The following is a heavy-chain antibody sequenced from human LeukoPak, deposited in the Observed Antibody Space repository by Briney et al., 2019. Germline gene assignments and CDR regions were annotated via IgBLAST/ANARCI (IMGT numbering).Heavy chain of an antibody. CDR1: GFTFSSYG. D-gene: IGHD2-2*01. Sequence: GGSLRLSCAASGFTFSSYGMHWVRQAPGKGLEWVAVISYDGSNKYYADSVKGRFTISRDNSKNTLYLQMNSLRAEDTAVYYCAKDFRSSTSYYYYWGQGTLVTVSS. CDR3: AKDFRSSTSYYYY. CDR2: ISYDGSNK. J-gene: IGHJ4*02. V-gene: IGHV3-30*18.